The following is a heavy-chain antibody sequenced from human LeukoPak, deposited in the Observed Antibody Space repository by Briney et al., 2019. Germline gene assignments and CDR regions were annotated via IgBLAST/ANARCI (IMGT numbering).Heavy chain of an antibody. CDR2: IKTDGSEK. CDR1: GFTFSNYW. V-gene: IGHV3-7*01. CDR3: ARDVSVSGMDV. Sequence: GGSLRLSCAASGFTFSNYWMSWVRQAPGKGLEWVANIKTDGSEKYYVDSVKGRFTTSRDNPKNSLYLQMNSLRAEDTAIYYCARDVSVSGMDVWGQGTTVTVSS. D-gene: IGHD5/OR15-5a*01. J-gene: IGHJ6*02.